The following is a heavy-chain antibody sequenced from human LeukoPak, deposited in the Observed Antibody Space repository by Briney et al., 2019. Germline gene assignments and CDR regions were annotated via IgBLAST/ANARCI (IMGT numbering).Heavy chain of an antibody. Sequence: GGSLRLSCAASGFTFSNAWMSWVRQAPGKGLEWVCRIKCKSDGGTTEDAAPVKCRFTSAKDESKIKLYLQRKRRKTEDTAVYYCTTDLVVPAAMFPFWCAFDIWGQGTMVTVSS. D-gene: IGHD2-2*01. J-gene: IGHJ3*02. CDR1: GFTFSNAW. CDR3: TTDLVVPAAMFPFWCAFDI. V-gene: IGHV3-15*01. CDR2: IKCKSDGGTT.